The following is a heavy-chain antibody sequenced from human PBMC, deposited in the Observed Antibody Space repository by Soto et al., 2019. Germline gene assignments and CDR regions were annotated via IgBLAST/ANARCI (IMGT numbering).Heavy chain of an antibody. Sequence: QVRLQQWGAGLLKPSETLSLTCAVYGGSFIGYYWSWLRQRPGKGLEWIGEINPTGSTNYNPSLHSRVTILIETSKNQFSRKLSSVTAADTAMYYCARANGLRLGELSWGGPNWFDPWGQGTLVTVSS. CDR2: INPTGST. CDR1: GGSFIGYY. J-gene: IGHJ5*02. D-gene: IGHD3-16*02. CDR3: ARANGLRLGELSWGGPNWFDP. V-gene: IGHV4-34*01.